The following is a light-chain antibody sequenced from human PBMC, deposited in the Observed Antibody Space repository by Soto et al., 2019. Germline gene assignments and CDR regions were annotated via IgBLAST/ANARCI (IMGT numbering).Light chain of an antibody. J-gene: IGKJ4*01. CDR2: AAS. CDR3: QQLNSYPRALT. Sequence: DIQLTQSPSFLSASVGDRVTITCRASQGISSYLAWYPQKPGKAPKLLIYAASTLQSEVPSRFSGSGSGTEFTLTISSLQPEDFATYYGQQLNSYPRALTFGGGTKVEIK. V-gene: IGKV1-9*01. CDR1: QGISSY.